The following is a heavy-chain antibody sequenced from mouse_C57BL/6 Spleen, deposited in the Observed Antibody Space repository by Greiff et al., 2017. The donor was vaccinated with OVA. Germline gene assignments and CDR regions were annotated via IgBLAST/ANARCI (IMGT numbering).Heavy chain of an antibody. CDR3: ARYDGSSYGGDAMDY. CDR2: INPNNGGT. D-gene: IGHD1-1*01. V-gene: IGHV1-18*01. CDR1: GYTFTDYN. Sequence: EVKLEESGPELVKPGASVKIPCKASGYTFTDYNMDWVKQSHGKSLEWIGDINPNNGGTIYNQKFKGKATLTVDKSSSTAYMELRSLTSEDTAVYYCARYDGSSYGGDAMDYWGQGTSVTVSS. J-gene: IGHJ4*01.